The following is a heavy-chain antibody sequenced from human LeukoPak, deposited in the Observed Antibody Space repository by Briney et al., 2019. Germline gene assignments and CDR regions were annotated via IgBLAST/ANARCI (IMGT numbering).Heavy chain of an antibody. V-gene: IGHV1-69*13. CDR2: IIPIFGTA. CDR3: AVDVVPAAPYYYYMDV. CDR1: GGTFSSYA. Sequence: SVKNSCKASGGTFSSYAISWVRQAPGQGLEWMGGIIPIFGTANYAQKFQGRVTITADESTSTAYMELSSLRSEDTAVYYCAVDVVPAAPYYYYMDVWGKGTTVTVSS. J-gene: IGHJ6*03. D-gene: IGHD2-2*01.